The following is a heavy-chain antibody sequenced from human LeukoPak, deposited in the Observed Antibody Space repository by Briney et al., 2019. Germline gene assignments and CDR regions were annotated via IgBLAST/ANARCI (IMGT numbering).Heavy chain of an antibody. D-gene: IGHD6-6*01. CDR2: IYPGDSDT. Sequence: GESLKISCKGSGYSFTTYWIGWVRQMPGKGLEWRGIIYPGDSDTRYSPSFQGQVTISADKSITTAYLQWSSLKASDTAMYYCARSAAARRGLYFDYWGQGTLVTISS. V-gene: IGHV5-51*01. J-gene: IGHJ4*02. CDR1: GYSFTTYW. CDR3: ARSAAARRGLYFDY.